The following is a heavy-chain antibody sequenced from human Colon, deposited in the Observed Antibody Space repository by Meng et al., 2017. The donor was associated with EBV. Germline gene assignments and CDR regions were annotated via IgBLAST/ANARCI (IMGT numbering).Heavy chain of an antibody. V-gene: IGHV3-53*01. CDR3: ARYGDYAPKD. D-gene: IGHD4-17*01. J-gene: IGHJ4*02. CDR2: IYSGGGT. CDR1: GFTVSSNY. Sequence: VQVVEYGGCLFAPGGSLSLSCAASGFTVSSNYMTWVRQAPGKGLEWVSVIYSGGGTYLADSVKGRFTISRDNSKNTLYLQMNSLRAEDTAVYYCARYGDYAPKDWGQGTLVTVSS.